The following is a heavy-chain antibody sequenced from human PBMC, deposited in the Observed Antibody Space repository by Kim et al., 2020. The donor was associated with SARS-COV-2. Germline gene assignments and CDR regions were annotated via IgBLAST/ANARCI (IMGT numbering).Heavy chain of an antibody. CDR3: ASLYGSGNRSYYYYGMDV. D-gene: IGHD3-10*01. V-gene: IGHV4-34*01. Sequence: KGRVTISVDTSKNQFSLKLSSVTAADTAVYYCASLYGSGNRSYYYYGMDVWGQGTTVTVSS. J-gene: IGHJ6*02.